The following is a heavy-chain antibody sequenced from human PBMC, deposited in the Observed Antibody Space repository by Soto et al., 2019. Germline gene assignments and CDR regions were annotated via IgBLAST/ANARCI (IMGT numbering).Heavy chain of an antibody. CDR2: INPSGGST. J-gene: IGHJ6*02. Sequence: SVKVSCKASGYTFTSYYMHWVRQAPGQRLEWMGIINPSGGSTSYAQKFQGRVTMTRDTSTSTVYMELSSLRSEDTAVYYCAGGVAVAGTPPHYYYYGMDVWGQGTTVTVSS. D-gene: IGHD6-19*01. CDR1: GYTFTSYY. CDR3: AGGVAVAGTPPHYYYYGMDV. V-gene: IGHV1-46*01.